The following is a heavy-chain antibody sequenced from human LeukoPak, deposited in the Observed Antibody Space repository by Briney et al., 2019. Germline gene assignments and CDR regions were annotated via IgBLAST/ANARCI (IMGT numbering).Heavy chain of an antibody. V-gene: IGHV1-8*01. J-gene: IGHJ5*02. CDR3: ARGRSPYTMVRGVIGWFDP. Sequence: ASVTVSCKASGYTFTIYDINWVRQATGQGLEWMGWMNPNSGNTGYAQKFQGRVTMTRNTSISTAYMELSSLRSEDTAVYYCARGRSPYTMVRGVIGWFDPWGQGTLVTVSS. CDR1: GYTFTIYD. D-gene: IGHD3-10*01. CDR2: MNPNSGNT.